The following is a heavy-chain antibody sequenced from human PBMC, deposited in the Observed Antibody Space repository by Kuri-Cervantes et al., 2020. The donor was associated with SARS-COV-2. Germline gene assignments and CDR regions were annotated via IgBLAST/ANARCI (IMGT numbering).Heavy chain of an antibody. CDR3: AKDIFIAVVPAATEYDAFDI. CDR2: ISGSGGST. V-gene: IGHV3-23*01. Sequence: GESLKISCAASGFTFSSYAMSWVRQAPGKGLEWVSAISGSGGSTYYADSVKGRFTISRDNSENTLYLQMNSLRAEDTAVYYCAKDIFIAVVPAATEYDAFDIWGQGTMVTVSS. CDR1: GFTFSSYA. D-gene: IGHD2-2*01. J-gene: IGHJ3*02.